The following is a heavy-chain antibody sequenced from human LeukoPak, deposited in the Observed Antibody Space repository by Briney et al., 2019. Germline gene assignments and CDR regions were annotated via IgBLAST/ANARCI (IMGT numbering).Heavy chain of an antibody. V-gene: IGHV1-18*01. J-gene: IGHJ5*01. CDR2: NSANSGNT. CDR1: GYSFRRNG. Sequence: ASVKVSCKSSGYSFRRNGISWVRQAPGQGLEWMAWNSANSGNTNYAQNYQDRVTLTTDTSTGTAYMELRSLRSDFTAVYYCARDVDYAFDFWGQGTVVTVSS. CDR3: ARDVDYAFDF. D-gene: IGHD4/OR15-4a*01.